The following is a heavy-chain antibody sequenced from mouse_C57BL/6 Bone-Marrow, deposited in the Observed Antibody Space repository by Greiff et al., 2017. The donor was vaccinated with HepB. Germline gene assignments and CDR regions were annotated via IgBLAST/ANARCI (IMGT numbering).Heavy chain of an antibody. D-gene: IGHD2-12*01. J-gene: IGHJ3*01. CDR1: GYTFTSYW. CDR3: ARSNDWPWFAY. CDR2: IYPGSGST. Sequence: QVHVKQPGAELVKPGASVKMSCKASGYTFTSYWITWVKQRPGQGLEWIGDIYPGSGSTNYNEKFKSKATLTADTSSSTAYMQLSSLTSEDSAVYYCARSNDWPWFAYWGQGTLVTVSA. V-gene: IGHV1-55*01.